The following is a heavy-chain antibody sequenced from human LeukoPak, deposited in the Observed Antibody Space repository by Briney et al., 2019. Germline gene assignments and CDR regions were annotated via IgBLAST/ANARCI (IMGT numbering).Heavy chain of an antibody. J-gene: IGHJ5*02. CDR3: ARDYGGYCSSTSCYLGRLDV. CDR2: IISTGSYI. Sequence: GGSLRLSCAASGFAFSSYAMNWVRQAPGKGLEWVSSIISTGSYIQYADSVKGRFTISRDNAKNSLYLQMNSLRAEDTAVYFCARDYGGYCSSTSCYLGRLDVWGQGTLVTVSS. D-gene: IGHD2-2*03. CDR1: GFAFSSYA. V-gene: IGHV3-21*01.